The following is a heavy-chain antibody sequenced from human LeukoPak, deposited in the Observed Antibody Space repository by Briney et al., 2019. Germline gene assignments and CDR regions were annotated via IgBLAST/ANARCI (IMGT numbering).Heavy chain of an antibody. CDR1: GFTFSSYG. CDR2: ISWNSGSI. Sequence: GGSLRLSCAASGFTFSSYGLHWVRQAPGKGLEWVSGISWNSGSIGYADSVKGRFTISRDNAKNSLYLQMNSLRAEDTALYYCAKGPYYYDTSYYFDYWGQGTLVTVSS. V-gene: IGHV3-9*01. J-gene: IGHJ4*02. D-gene: IGHD3-22*01. CDR3: AKGPYYYDTSYYFDY.